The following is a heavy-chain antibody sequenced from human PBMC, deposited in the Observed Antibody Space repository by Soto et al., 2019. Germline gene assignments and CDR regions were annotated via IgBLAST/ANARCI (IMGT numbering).Heavy chain of an antibody. CDR1: GGSFSGYY. J-gene: IGHJ4*02. D-gene: IGHD3-10*01. CDR2: INHSGST. CDR3: ATTGSMVRGVMGY. V-gene: IGHV4-34*01. Sequence: QVQLQQWGAGLLKPSETLSLTCAVYGGSFSGYYWSWIRQPPGKGLEWIGEINHSGSTNYNPSLKSRVPISVDTSKHRFSLKLSSVTAADTAVYYCATTGSMVRGVMGYWGQGTLVTVSS.